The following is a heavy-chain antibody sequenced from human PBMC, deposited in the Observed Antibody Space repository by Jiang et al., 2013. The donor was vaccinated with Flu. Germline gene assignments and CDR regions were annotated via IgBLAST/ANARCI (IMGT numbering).Heavy chain of an antibody. CDR3: ARDLGLAGAHWNLDL. D-gene: IGHD2-15*01. J-gene: IGHJ2*01. V-gene: IGHV4-61*02. CDR1: GGSISSGSHY. Sequence: PGLVKPSQTLSLTCTVSGGSISSGSHYWSWIRQPAGKGLEWIGRIYTSGSTNYNPSLKSRVTISVDTSQNQFSLKLSSVTAADTAVYYCARDLGLAGAHWNLDLWGRGTLVTVSS. CDR2: IYTSGST.